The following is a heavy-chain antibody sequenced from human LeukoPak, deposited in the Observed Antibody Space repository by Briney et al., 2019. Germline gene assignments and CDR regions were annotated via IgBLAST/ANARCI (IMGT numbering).Heavy chain of an antibody. CDR3: TRASLSGSYFFY. V-gene: IGHV3-72*01. J-gene: IGHJ4*02. CDR1: GFTFSDHY. D-gene: IGHD1-26*01. CDR2: SRNKANSYTT. Sequence: GGSLRLSCAASGFTFSDHYMDWVRQTPGKGLEWVGRSRNKANSYTTEYAASVKGRFIISRDDSKNSLFLQMNSLRTDDTAVYYCTRASLSGSYFFYWGQGALVTVSS.